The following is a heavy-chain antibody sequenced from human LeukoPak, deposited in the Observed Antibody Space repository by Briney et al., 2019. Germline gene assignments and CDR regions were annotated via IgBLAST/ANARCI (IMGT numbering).Heavy chain of an antibody. CDR2: ISSSSSYI. D-gene: IGHD2-8*02. V-gene: IGHV3-21*01. CDR3: ARLKIPPGKTGAEYYYYMDV. Sequence: GGTLRLSCAASGFTFNTYGMNWVRQAPGKGLEWVSSISSSSSYIYYADSVKGRFTISRDNAKNSLYLQMNSLRAEDTAVYYCARLKIPPGKTGAEYYYYMDVWGKGTTVTISS. J-gene: IGHJ6*03. CDR1: GFTFNTYG.